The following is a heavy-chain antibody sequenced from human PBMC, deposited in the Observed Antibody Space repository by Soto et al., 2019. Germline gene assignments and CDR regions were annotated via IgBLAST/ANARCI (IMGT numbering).Heavy chain of an antibody. V-gene: IGHV1-18*01. CDR1: GYTFTSYG. Sequence: QVQLVQSGAEVKKPGASVKVSCKASGYTFTSYGISWVRQAPGQGLEWMGWLSAYNGNTNYAQKLQGRVTMTTDTSTSTAYMELRSLRSDDTAVYYCARDRTVTGSGYYYYGMDVWGQGTTVTVSS. D-gene: IGHD4-17*01. J-gene: IGHJ6*02. CDR2: LSAYNGNT. CDR3: ARDRTVTGSGYYYYGMDV.